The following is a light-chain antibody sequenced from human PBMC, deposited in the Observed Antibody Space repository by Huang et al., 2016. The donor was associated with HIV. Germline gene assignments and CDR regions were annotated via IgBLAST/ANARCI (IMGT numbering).Light chain of an antibody. Sequence: DIVMTQSPDSLTVSLGERATINCRSSQSLFFSSNKRSYLAWYQKKPGQPPKLVIPWASARESGVPDRFSGSGSETHFTLTINSLQAEDVAVYYCQQYYHNPLTFGGGTKVEI. J-gene: IGKJ4*01. CDR1: QSLFFSSNKRSY. CDR2: WAS. V-gene: IGKV4-1*01. CDR3: QQYYHNPLT.